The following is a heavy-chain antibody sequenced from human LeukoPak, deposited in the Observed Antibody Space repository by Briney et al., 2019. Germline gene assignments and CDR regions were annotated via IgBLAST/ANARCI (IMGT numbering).Heavy chain of an antibody. CDR1: GFAFNNAW. CDR3: AREAKDSSGFKLGAFDI. D-gene: IGHD3-22*01. V-gene: IGHV3-72*01. J-gene: IGHJ3*02. CDR2: TRNKANSYTT. Sequence: GGSLRLSCAASGFAFNNAWMSWARQAPGKGLEWVGRTRNKANSYTTEYAASVKGRFIISRDDSKNSLYLQMNSLKTEDTAVYYCAREAKDSSGFKLGAFDIWGQGTMVTVSS.